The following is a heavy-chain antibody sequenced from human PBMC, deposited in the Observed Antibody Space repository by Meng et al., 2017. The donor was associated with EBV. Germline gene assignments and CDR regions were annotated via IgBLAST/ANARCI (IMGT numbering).Heavy chain of an antibody. CDR3: ASESGRGFTPDY. J-gene: IGHJ4*02. CDR1: GCTFRSDA. V-gene: IGHV1-69*01. CDR2: LIPMSGAP. D-gene: IGHD3-10*01. Sequence: VEVDGSGAEGKNAGAAVKVSCRTSGCTFRSDAVSWVRQAPGQGLEWMGGLIPMSGAPHYAQKFQDRVTIIADESTSTHSMELNNLRFEDTAMYYCASESGRGFTPDYWGQGTLVTVSS.